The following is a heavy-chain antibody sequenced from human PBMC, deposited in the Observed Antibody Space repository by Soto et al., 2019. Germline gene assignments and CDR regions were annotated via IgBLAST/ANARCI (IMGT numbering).Heavy chain of an antibody. CDR1: GVSIRSYY. Sequence: SETLSLTCTGSGVSIRSYYCSWIRQPPGKGLEWIGYIYYSGSTNSNPSLKSRVTISVDTPTNPSSLQLSSVTAADTAVYYCARAWGRVFDYWGQGTLVNVSS. CDR3: ARAWGRVFDY. J-gene: IGHJ4*02. D-gene: IGHD2-15*01. V-gene: IGHV4-59*01. CDR2: IYYSGST.